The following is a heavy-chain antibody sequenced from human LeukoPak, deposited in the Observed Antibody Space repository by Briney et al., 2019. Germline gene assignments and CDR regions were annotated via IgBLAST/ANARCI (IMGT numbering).Heavy chain of an antibody. V-gene: IGHV3-7*03. D-gene: IGHD6-19*01. Sequence: GGSLRLSCAASGFYFRDHWMDWVRQAPGKGLEWVGHIKTDGSETYYLDSLKGRISISRDNTNNALYLQMNSLRVEDTAIYYCVKNDGWFHLAQWGQGTLVTVSS. J-gene: IGHJ4*02. CDR2: IKTDGSET. CDR1: GFYFRDHW. CDR3: VKNDGWFHLAQ.